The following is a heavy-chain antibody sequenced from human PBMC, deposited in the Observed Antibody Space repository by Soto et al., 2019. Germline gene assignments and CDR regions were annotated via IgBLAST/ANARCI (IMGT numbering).Heavy chain of an antibody. V-gene: IGHV3-21*01. Sequence: GGSLRLSCAASGFTFSSYSMNWVRQAPGKGLEWVSSISSSSSYIYYADSVKGRFTISRDNAKNSLYLQMNSLRAEDTAVYYCARDSATIPMPYYYYYMDVWGKGTTVTVSS. CDR2: ISSSSSYI. CDR3: ARDSATIPMPYYYYYMDV. J-gene: IGHJ6*03. D-gene: IGHD5-12*01. CDR1: GFTFSSYS.